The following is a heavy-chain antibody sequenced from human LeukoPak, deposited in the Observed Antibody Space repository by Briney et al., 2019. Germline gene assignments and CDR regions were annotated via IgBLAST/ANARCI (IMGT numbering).Heavy chain of an antibody. CDR1: GGSFSGYY. V-gene: IGHV4-34*01. CDR2: INHSGST. CDR3: ARSIPTFGTAVAGYHFFDF. Sequence: KPSETLSLTCAVYGGSFSGYYWSWIRQPPGKGLEWIGEINHSGSTNYNPSLRSRATISVDTSENQFSLRLISVTAADTAMYYCARSIPTFGTAVAGYHFFDFWGQGTLVTVSS. D-gene: IGHD6-19*01. J-gene: IGHJ4*02.